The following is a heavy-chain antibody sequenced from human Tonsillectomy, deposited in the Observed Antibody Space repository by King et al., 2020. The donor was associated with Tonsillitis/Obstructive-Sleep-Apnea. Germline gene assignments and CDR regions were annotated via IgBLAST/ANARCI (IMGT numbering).Heavy chain of an antibody. D-gene: IGHD2-2*01. CDR1: GGSFSGYY. J-gene: IGHJ6*03. Sequence: VQLQQWGAGLLKPSETLSLTCAVYGGSFSGYYWSWIRQPPGKGLEWIGEIYHSGNTNYNPSLKSRVTISVDMSKNQFSLKLSSVTAADTAVYYCARGFHIVVIPAAWENYMDVWGKGTTVTVSS. CDR3: ARGFHIVVIPAAWENYMDV. V-gene: IGHV4-34*01. CDR2: IYHSGNT.